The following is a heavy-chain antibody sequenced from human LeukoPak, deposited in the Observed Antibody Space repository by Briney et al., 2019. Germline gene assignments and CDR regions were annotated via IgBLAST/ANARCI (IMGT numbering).Heavy chain of an antibody. CDR3: VGDPPNSGYAFQV. Sequence: GGSLRLSCVASDFTFSFYWMTWVRQAPGKGLEWLANILPDGSQKYYVDSVKGRFTISRDNSKNMVYLQMNSLRAEDTALHYCVGDPPNSGYAFQVWGHGTVVTVSS. J-gene: IGHJ3*01. V-gene: IGHV3-7*01. CDR1: DFTFSFYW. D-gene: IGHD3-22*01. CDR2: ILPDGSQK.